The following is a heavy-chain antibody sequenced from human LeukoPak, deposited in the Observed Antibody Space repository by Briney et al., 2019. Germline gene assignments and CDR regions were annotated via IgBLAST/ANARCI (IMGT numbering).Heavy chain of an antibody. J-gene: IGHJ4*02. D-gene: IGHD3-16*01. Sequence: PGGSLRLSCAASGFTVSSTYMSWVRQAPGKGLEWVSVVYSGGATYYADSVKGRFTISRDNSNNTLYLQMKSLTAEDTAVYYCARGDSYDYILDYWGQGTLVTVSS. CDR2: VYSGGAT. CDR1: GFTVSSTY. CDR3: ARGDSYDYILDY. V-gene: IGHV3-66*01.